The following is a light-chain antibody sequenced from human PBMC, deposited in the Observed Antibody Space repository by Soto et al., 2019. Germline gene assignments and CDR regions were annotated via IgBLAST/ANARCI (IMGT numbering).Light chain of an antibody. Sequence: QSVLTQPASVSGSPGQSITISCTGTSSDVGDYNYVSWYLQHPGKAPKLIIYDISYRPSGISNRFSGSKSGNTASLTISWLQTEDEADYYCSSYTRSGTLVFGTGTKVTVL. CDR2: DIS. J-gene: IGLJ1*01. V-gene: IGLV2-14*01. CDR3: SSYTRSGTLV. CDR1: SSDVGDYNY.